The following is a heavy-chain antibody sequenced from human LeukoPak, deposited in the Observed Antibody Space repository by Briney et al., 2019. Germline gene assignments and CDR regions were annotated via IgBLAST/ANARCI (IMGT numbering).Heavy chain of an antibody. J-gene: IGHJ6*03. CDR2: INSDESDT. CDR1: GFTFSKYW. V-gene: IGHV3-74*01. CDR3: ARGDAMVLAGYYYYYYMDV. Sequence: GGSLRLSCAASGFTFSKYWMYWVRQAPGKGLVWVSRINSDESDTSYADSVKGRFTISRDNAKNTLYLQMNSLRAEDTAVYYCARGDAMVLAGYYYYYYMDVWGKGTTVTVSS. D-gene: IGHD3-10*01.